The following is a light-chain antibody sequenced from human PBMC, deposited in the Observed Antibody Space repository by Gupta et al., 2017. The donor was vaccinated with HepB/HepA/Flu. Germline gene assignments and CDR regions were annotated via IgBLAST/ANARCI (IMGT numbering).Light chain of an antibody. J-gene: IGLJ3*02. Sequence: SSALTQSPSVSVALGQTVNFTCRGYTIRNYVLSWYQQKPGQAPVLIIFGDNNRPSGVPDRFSGSTSGNTASLIITGAQAEDEADYYCTARDISGNRRVFGGGTKMTVL. CDR1: TIRNYV. CDR2: GDN. V-gene: IGLV3-19*01. CDR3: TARDISGNRRV.